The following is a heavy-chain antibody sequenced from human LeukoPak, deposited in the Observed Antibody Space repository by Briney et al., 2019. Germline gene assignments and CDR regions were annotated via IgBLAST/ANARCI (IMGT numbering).Heavy chain of an antibody. CDR3: ARTPGVAAAGKDY. D-gene: IGHD6-13*01. V-gene: IGHV4-34*01. CDR2: INHSGST. CDR1: GGSFSGYY. Sequence: KPSETLSLTCAVYGGSFSGYYWSWIRQPPGKGPEWIGEINHSGSTNYNPSLKSRVTISVDTSKNQFSLKLSSVTAADTAVYYCARTPGVAAAGKDYWGQGTLVTVSS. J-gene: IGHJ4*02.